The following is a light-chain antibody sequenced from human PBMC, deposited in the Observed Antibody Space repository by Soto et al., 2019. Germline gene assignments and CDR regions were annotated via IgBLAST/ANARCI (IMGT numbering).Light chain of an antibody. V-gene: IGLV2-14*01. CDR1: SSDVGGYNY. CDR2: EVS. J-gene: IGLJ1*01. Sequence: QSALTQPASVSGSPGQSITISCTGTSSDVGGYNYVSWYQQHPGKAPKLMIYEVSNRPSGVSNRFSGSKSGNTASLTISGLQAEDEADYYCSSYTSCGGVFGTGTKLTVL. CDR3: SSYTSCGGV.